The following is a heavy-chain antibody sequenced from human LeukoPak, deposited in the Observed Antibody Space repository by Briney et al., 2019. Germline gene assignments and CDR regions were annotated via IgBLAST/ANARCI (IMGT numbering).Heavy chain of an antibody. J-gene: IGHJ3*02. V-gene: IGHV3-21*01. D-gene: IGHD3-9*01. CDR1: GFTFSSYS. CDR2: ISSSSSYI. CDR3: ARVALLTGYYLDAFDI. Sequence: GGSLRLSCAASGFTFSSYSMNWVRQAPGKGLEWVSSISSSSSYIYYADSVKGRFTISRDNAKNSLYLQMNSLRAEDTAVYYCARVALLTGYYLDAFDIWGQGTMVTVSS.